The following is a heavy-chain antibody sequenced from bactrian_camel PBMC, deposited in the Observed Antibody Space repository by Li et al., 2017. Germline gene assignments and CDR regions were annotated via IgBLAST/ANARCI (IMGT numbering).Heavy chain of an antibody. CDR3: AADELVRPPIWTAPTEYRY. V-gene: IGHV3S55*01. D-gene: IGHD3*01. J-gene: IGHJ4*01. CDR1: GITEGTNC. Sequence: LVESGGGSVQAGGSLRLSCEVSGITEGTNCIGWFRQAPGKERERVAHIVANGVTLYAESVKGRFTISQDIAKNTLYLQMNSLKPEDTAMYTCAADELVRPPIWTAPTEYRYWGHGTQVTVS. CDR2: IVANGVT.